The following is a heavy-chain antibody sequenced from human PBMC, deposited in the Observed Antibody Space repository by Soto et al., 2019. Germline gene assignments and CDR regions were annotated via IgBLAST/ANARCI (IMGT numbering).Heavy chain of an antibody. CDR2: TYYRSKWYY. V-gene: IGHV6-1*01. CDR3: ARGEQYSGRIFDY. CDR1: VDSVSSNSAG. Sequence: QALSLTCAITVDSVSSNSAGWSWVRQSPSRGLEWLGRTYYRSKWYYEYAVSVRGRITINPDTSKNQYSLQLNSVTPEDTAVYFCARGEQYSGRIFDYWGQGSLVTVSS. D-gene: IGHD1-26*01. J-gene: IGHJ4*01.